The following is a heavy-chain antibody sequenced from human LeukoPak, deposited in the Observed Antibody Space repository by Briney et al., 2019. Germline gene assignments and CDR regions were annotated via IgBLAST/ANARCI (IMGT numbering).Heavy chain of an antibody. CDR1: GGTFSSYA. J-gene: IGHJ4*02. V-gene: IGHV1-69*06. Sequence: SVKVSCKASGGTFSSYAISWVRQAPGQGLEWMGGIIPIFGTANYAQKFQGRVTITADKSTSTAYMELSSLRSEDTAVYYCARGLTPRTYYDFWSGYYGPYYFDYWGQGTLVTVSS. D-gene: IGHD3-3*01. CDR2: IIPIFGTA. CDR3: ARGLTPRTYYDFWSGYYGPYYFDY.